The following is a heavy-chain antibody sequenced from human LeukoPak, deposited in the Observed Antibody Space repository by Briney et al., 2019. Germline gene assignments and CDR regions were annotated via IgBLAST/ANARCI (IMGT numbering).Heavy chain of an antibody. J-gene: IGHJ6*03. Sequence: GVSLRLSCEASGFNFSSQNMNWVRQAPGKGLEWVSSISSNRNYIYDAGAVRVRFPLSRDNAKNAFYHEMHSIRAEDRVVYYCATGIWLGKYLDVWGKGATV. CDR2: ISSNRNYI. CDR1: GFNFSSQN. CDR3: ATGIWLGKYLDV. V-gene: IGHV3-21*04. D-gene: IGHD3-10*01.